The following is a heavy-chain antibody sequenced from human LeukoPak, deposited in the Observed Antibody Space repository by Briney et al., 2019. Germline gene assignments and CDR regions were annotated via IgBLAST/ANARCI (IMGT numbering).Heavy chain of an antibody. J-gene: IGHJ5*02. V-gene: IGHV3-11*01. CDR1: GFTFSDYY. CDR2: ISSSGSTI. Sequence: GGSLRLSCAASGFTFSDYYMSWIRQAPGKGLEWVSYISSSGSTIYYADSVKGRFTISRDNAKNPLYLQMNSLRAEDTAVYYCARGKVFYYDSSGPHVGFDPWGQGTLVTVSS. D-gene: IGHD3-22*01. CDR3: ARGKVFYYDSSGPHVGFDP.